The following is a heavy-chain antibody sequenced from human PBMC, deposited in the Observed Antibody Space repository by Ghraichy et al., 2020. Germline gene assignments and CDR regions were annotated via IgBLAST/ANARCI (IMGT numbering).Heavy chain of an antibody. D-gene: IGHD6-13*01. CDR2: INGDGGST. J-gene: IGHJ5*02. Sequence: GGSLRLSCAASGFTFSSYWMHWVRQPPGKGLVWVSRINGDGGSTSYADSVKGRFTISRDNAKNTLYLQMNSLRAEDTAVYYCARDRQMEAAGIWFDPWGQGTLVTVSS. CDR1: GFTFSSYW. CDR3: ARDRQMEAAGIWFDP. V-gene: IGHV3-74*01.